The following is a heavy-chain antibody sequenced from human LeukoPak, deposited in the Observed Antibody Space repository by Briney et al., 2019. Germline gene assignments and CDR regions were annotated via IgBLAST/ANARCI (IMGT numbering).Heavy chain of an antibody. CDR1: GYTFTGYY. D-gene: IGHD3-22*01. V-gene: IGHV1-2*02. Sequence: ASVKVSCKASGYTFTGYYMHWVRQAPGQGLEWMGWINPNSGGTNYAQKFQGRITMTRDTSISTAYMELSRLRSDDTAVYYCARVRYYYDSSGYPDYWGQGTLVTVSS. CDR3: ARVRYYYDSSGYPDY. CDR2: INPNSGGT. J-gene: IGHJ4*02.